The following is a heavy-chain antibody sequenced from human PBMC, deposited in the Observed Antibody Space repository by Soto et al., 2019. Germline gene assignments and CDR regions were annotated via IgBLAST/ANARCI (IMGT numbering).Heavy chain of an antibody. Sequence: SETLSLTCTVSGGSISSYYWSWIRQPPGKGLEWIGYIYYSGSTNYNPSLKSRVTISVDTSKNQFSLKLSSVTAADTAVYYCAREGLQLCTRTLDYWGQGTLVTGSS. V-gene: IGHV4-59*01. CDR1: GGSISSYY. J-gene: IGHJ4*02. CDR3: AREGLQLCTRTLDY. CDR2: IYYSGST. D-gene: IGHD5-18*01.